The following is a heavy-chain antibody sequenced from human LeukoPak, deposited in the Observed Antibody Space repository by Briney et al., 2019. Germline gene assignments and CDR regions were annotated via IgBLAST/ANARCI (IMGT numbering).Heavy chain of an antibody. Sequence: SETLTVTCAVSGCSISSGYYWGWIRQPPGKGLEWIGSIYHSGSTYYNPSLKSRVTISVDTSKNQFSLKLSSVTAADTAVYYCARHATTVTVYYFDYWGQGTLVTVSS. CDR1: GCSISSGYY. J-gene: IGHJ4*02. CDR3: ARHATTVTVYYFDY. D-gene: IGHD4-17*01. CDR2: IYHSGST. V-gene: IGHV4-38-2*01.